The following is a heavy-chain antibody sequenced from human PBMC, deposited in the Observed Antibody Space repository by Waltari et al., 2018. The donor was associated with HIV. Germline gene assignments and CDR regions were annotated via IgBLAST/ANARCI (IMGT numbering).Heavy chain of an antibody. CDR2: ISSSGSTI. Sequence: QVQLVESGGGLVKPGGSLRLSCAASGFTFSDYYMSWIRQAPGKGLEWVSYISSSGSTIYYADSVKGRFTISRDNAKNSLYLQMSSLRAEDTAVYYCATGGGQFRFGVAKGTYGMDVWGQGTTVTVSS. D-gene: IGHD3-10*01. V-gene: IGHV3-11*01. J-gene: IGHJ6*02. CDR1: GFTFSDYY. CDR3: ATGGGQFRFGVAKGTYGMDV.